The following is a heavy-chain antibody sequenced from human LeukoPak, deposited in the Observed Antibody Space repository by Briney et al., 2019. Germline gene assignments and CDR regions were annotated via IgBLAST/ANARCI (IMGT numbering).Heavy chain of an antibody. CDR3: ARGSRTSSTSCYYQV. D-gene: IGHD2-2*01. Sequence: GPVKVSCKASGYTFTSYDINWVRQATGQGLEWMGWMNPNSGNTGYAQKFQGRVTMTRNTSISTAYMELSSLRSEDTAVYYCARGSRTSSTSCYYQVWGQGTLVTVSS. J-gene: IGHJ4*02. CDR2: MNPNSGNT. CDR1: GYTFTSYD. V-gene: IGHV1-8*01.